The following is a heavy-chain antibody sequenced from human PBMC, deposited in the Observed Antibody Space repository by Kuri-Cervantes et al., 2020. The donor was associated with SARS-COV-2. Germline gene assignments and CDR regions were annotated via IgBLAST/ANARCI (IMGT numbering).Heavy chain of an antibody. CDR1: GFTFSDYY. J-gene: IGHJ4*02. Sequence: GGSLRLSCAASGFTFSDYYMSWIRQAPGEGLEWVSYISSSGSTIYYADSVKGRFTISRDNAKNSLYLQMNSLRAEDTAVYYCARVSYDILTGYYLSPTFDYWGQGTLVTVSS. D-gene: IGHD3-9*01. CDR2: ISSSGSTI. V-gene: IGHV3-11*04. CDR3: ARVSYDILTGYYLSPTFDY.